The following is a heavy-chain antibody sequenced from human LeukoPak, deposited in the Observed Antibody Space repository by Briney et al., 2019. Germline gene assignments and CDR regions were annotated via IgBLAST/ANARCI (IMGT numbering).Heavy chain of an antibody. V-gene: IGHV4-39*07. Sequence: ASETLSLTCTVSGGSISSSSYYWGWIRQPPGKGLEWIGSIYYSGSTYYNPSLKSRVTISVDRSRNYFSLKLKSMTSADTAMYFCARAGPWQIDPWGQGIPVTVSS. D-gene: IGHD3-10*01. CDR1: GGSISSSSYY. CDR2: IYYSGST. J-gene: IGHJ5*02. CDR3: ARAGPWQIDP.